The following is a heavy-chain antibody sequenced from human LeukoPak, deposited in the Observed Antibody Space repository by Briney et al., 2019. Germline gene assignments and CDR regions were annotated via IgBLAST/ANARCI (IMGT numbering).Heavy chain of an antibody. Sequence: ASVKVSCKASGYTFTGYYMHWVRQAPGQGLEWMGWINPNSGGTNYAQKFQGRVTMARDTSISTAYMELSRLRSDDTAVYYCARAGYSSGWYDPWGQGTLVTVSS. V-gene: IGHV1-2*02. CDR3: ARAGYSSGWYDP. J-gene: IGHJ5*02. CDR1: GYTFTGYY. CDR2: INPNSGGT. D-gene: IGHD6-19*01.